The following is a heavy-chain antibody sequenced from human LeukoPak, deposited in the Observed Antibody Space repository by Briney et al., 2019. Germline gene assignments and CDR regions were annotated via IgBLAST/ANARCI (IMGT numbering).Heavy chain of an antibody. CDR1: GYTFTGHY. CDR2: INPKNGGT. J-gene: IGHJ4*02. Sequence: ASVKVSCKASGYTFTGHYMHWVRQAPGQGLEWMGWINPKNGGTNYAQKFQGRVTMTRDTSISTVYMEVSRLKSDDTAVYYCARSSSSAGGDYWGQGTLVTVSS. D-gene: IGHD6-6*01. CDR3: ARSSSSAGGDY. V-gene: IGHV1-2*02.